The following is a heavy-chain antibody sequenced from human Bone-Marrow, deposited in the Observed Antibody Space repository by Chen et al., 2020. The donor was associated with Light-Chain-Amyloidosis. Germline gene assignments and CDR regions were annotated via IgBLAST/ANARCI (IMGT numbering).Heavy chain of an antibody. CDR3: ARVDFWTGYYSTFDY. Sequence: QVQLVQSGSELKKPGASVKISCKASGFTFTTYAMTWVRQAPGQGLEWMGWVNTQTGHTTYAQGFTGRFVFSLDTSVSTASLHISSLKAEDTAVYYCARVDFWTGYYSTFDYWGQGTLVTVSS. V-gene: IGHV7-4-1*02. CDR2: VNTQTGHT. D-gene: IGHD3-3*01. CDR1: GFTFTTYA. J-gene: IGHJ4*02.